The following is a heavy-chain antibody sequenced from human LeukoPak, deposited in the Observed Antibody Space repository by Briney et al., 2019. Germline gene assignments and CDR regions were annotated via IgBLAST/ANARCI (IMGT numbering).Heavy chain of an antibody. J-gene: IGHJ6*02. D-gene: IGHD6-19*01. CDR1: GYSFSFYW. CDR2: IYPGDSDT. Sequence: GESLKISCKGYGYSFSFYWIGWVRQMPGKGLEWMGIIYPGDSDTRYSPSFQGQVTISADKSISTAYLQWSSLKASDTAMYYCARQETAGGAVAAPYYYYYGMDVWGQGTTVTVSS. CDR3: ARQETAGGAVAAPYYYYYGMDV. V-gene: IGHV5-51*01.